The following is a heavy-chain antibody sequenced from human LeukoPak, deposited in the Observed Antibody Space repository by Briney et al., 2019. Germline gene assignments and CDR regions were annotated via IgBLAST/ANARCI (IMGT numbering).Heavy chain of an antibody. D-gene: IGHD4-11*01. V-gene: IGHV4-39*01. J-gene: IGHJ4*02. CDR2: ISYSGNA. Sequence: SETLSLTCTVSGASIITTNYYWGWIRQPPGKGLEWIGSISYSGNAYYNPSLRSRLSISMDASKNQFSLKVRSVTAADTAVCYCARNLGQTWGTVTTDLWYFDHWGQGTLVPVSS. CDR3: ARNLGQTWGTVTTDLWYFDH. CDR1: GASIITTNYY.